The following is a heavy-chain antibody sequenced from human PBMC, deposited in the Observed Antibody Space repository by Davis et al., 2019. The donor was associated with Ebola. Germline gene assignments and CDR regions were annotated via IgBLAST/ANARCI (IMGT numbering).Heavy chain of an antibody. CDR2: IIPILGIA. Sequence: SVKVSCKASGYTFTGYYMHWVRQAPGQGLEWMGRIIPILGIANYAQKFQGRVTITADKSTSTVYMELSSLRSEDTAVYYCARGYDYWGQGTLVTVSS. CDR3: ARGYDY. V-gene: IGHV1-69*04. J-gene: IGHJ4*02. CDR1: GYTFTGYY.